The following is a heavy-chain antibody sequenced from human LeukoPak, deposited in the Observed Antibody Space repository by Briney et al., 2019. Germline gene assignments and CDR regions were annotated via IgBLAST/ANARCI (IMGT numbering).Heavy chain of an antibody. D-gene: IGHD3-22*01. CDR1: GYRFTAYF. CDR2: INPTSGGT. CDR3: ARGRFYYDSSGLDSLLY. Sequence: GASVTVSRTASGYRFTAYFIHWMRQAPGQGLERVGWINPTSGGTNYAQKFQGRVTLTRDTSISTAYMDLGSLRSDDTAVYYCARGRFYYDSSGLDSLLYWAQGTLVTVSS. V-gene: IGHV1-2*02. J-gene: IGHJ4*02.